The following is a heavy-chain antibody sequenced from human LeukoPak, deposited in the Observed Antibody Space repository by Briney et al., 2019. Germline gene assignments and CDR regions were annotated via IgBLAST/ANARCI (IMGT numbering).Heavy chain of an antibody. CDR1: GFTFSSYA. V-gene: IGHV3-30*07. D-gene: IGHD6-13*01. CDR3: AKEYSSSWYYFDY. Sequence: GGSLRLSCAASGFTFSSYAMHWVRQAPGKGLEWVAVISYDGSNKYYADSVKGRFTISRDNSKNTLYLQLNSLRAEDTAVYYCAKEYSSSWYYFDYWGQGTLVTVSS. CDR2: ISYDGSNK. J-gene: IGHJ4*02.